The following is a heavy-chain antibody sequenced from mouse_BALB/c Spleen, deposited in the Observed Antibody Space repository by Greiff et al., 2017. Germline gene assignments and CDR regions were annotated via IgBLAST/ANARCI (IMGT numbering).Heavy chain of an antibody. CDR1: GYSITSDYA. CDR2: ISYSGST. Sequence: VQLKESGPGLVKPSQSLSLTCTVTGYSITSDYAWNWIRQFPGNKLEWMGYISYSGSTSYNPSLKSRISITRDTSKNQFFLQLNSVTTEDTATYYCARSGDYDVAYWGQGTLVTVSA. D-gene: IGHD2-4*01. V-gene: IGHV3-2*02. J-gene: IGHJ3*01. CDR3: ARSGDYDVAY.